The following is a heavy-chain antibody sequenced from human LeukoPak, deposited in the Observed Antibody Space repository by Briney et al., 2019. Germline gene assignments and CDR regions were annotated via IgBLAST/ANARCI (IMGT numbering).Heavy chain of an antibody. CDR1: GFTLSSYS. CDR2: ISSSSSTI. D-gene: IGHD6-13*01. CDR3: AIGYSSSWYRRGIPYFDY. V-gene: IGHV3-48*01. J-gene: IGHJ4*02. Sequence: GGSLRLSCAASGFTLSSYSMNWVRQAPGKGLEWVSYISSSSSTIYYADSVKGRFTVSRDNAKNSPCLQMNSLRAEDTAVYYSAIGYSSSWYRRGIPYFDYWGQGTLVTVSS.